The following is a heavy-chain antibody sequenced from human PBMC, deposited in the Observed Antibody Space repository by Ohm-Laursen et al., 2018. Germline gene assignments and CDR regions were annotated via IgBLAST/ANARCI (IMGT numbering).Heavy chain of an antibody. CDR3: ARDDSRDGYKTAEYFQH. D-gene: IGHD5-24*01. Sequence: SLRLSCAASGFTFSSYEMNWVRQAPGKGLEWVSYISSSGSTIYYADSVKGRFTISRDNAKNSLHLQMNSLRAEDTAVYYCARDDSRDGYKTAEYFQHWGQGTLVTVSS. V-gene: IGHV3-48*03. CDR1: GFTFSSYE. J-gene: IGHJ1*01. CDR2: ISSSGSTI.